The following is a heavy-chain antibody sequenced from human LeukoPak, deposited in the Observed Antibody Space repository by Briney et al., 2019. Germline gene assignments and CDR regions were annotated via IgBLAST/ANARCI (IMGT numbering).Heavy chain of an antibody. V-gene: IGHV3-48*01. CDR3: ARDQQGITIFGVRSSNRNYGMDV. Sequence: PGGSLRLSWAASGFTFSSYSMNWVRQAPGKGLEWVSYISSSSSTIYYADSVKGRFTISRDNAKNSLYLQMNSLRAEDTAVYYCARDQQGITIFGVRSSNRNYGMDVWGQGTTVTVSS. J-gene: IGHJ6*02. CDR2: ISSSSSTI. D-gene: IGHD3-3*01. CDR1: GFTFSSYS.